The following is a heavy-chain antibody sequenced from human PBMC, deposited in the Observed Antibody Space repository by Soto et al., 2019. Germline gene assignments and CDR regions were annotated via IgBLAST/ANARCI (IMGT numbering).Heavy chain of an antibody. Sequence: GGSLRLSCAASGFTFSSYAMSWVRQAPGKGLEWVSAISGSGGSTYYADSVKGRFTISRDNSKNTLYMQMNSLRAEDTAVYYCAKDSSYGDYAINWFDPWGQGTLVTVSS. CDR3: AKDSSYGDYAINWFDP. J-gene: IGHJ5*02. CDR2: ISGSGGST. D-gene: IGHD4-17*01. V-gene: IGHV3-23*01. CDR1: GFTFSSYA.